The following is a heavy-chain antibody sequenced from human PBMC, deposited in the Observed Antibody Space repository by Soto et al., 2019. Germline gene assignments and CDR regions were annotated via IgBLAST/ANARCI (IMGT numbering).Heavy chain of an antibody. Sequence: QVQLRGSGPGLVKPSETLSLTCTVSGDSITGSYWSWIRQPPGKTLEWIAYIYPSGTTTYNPSLKSRVSISVDTSKNQFSLRLTSVIAADTAVYYCARDMPYAAGSLAGCDYWGQGILVTVSS. D-gene: IGHD1-26*01. V-gene: IGHV4-59*01. CDR2: IYPSGTT. J-gene: IGHJ4*02. CDR1: GDSITGSY. CDR3: ARDMPYAAGSLAGCDY.